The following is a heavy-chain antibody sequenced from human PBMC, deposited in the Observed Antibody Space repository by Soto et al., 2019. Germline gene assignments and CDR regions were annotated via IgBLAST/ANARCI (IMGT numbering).Heavy chain of an antibody. J-gene: IGHJ6*03. V-gene: IGHV4-59*01. CDR1: GGSISSYY. Sequence: PSETLSLTCTVYGGSISSYYWSWIRQPPGKGLEWIGYIYYSGSTNYNPSLKSRVTISVDTSKNQFSLKLSSVTAADTAVYYCARIVNYFPPDHYYYYMDVWGKGTTVTVSS. D-gene: IGHD3-16*02. CDR2: IYYSGST. CDR3: ARIVNYFPPDHYYYYMDV.